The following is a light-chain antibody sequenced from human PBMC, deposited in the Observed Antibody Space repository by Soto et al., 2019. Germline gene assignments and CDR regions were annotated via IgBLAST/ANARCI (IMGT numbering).Light chain of an antibody. V-gene: IGKV1-39*01. CDR3: QQSYSTPPYT. Sequence: DIPMTQSPSSLSASVGDSVTITCRASRSISSYLNWYQQKPGKAPKLLIYAASSLQSGVPSRFSGSGSGTDFTLTISSPQPEDVATYYCQQSYSTPPYTFGQGTKLEIK. J-gene: IGKJ2*01. CDR1: RSISSY. CDR2: AAS.